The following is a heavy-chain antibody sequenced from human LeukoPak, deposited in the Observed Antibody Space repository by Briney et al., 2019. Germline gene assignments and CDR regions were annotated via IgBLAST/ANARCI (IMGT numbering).Heavy chain of an antibody. CDR2: ISGSGGST. CDR1: GFTFSSYA. CDR3: AKDRRRTWLAKTGGSFFDY. Sequence: GGSLRLSCAASGFTFSSYAMSWVRQAPGKGLEWVSAISGSGGSTYYADSVKGRFTISRDNSKNTLYLQMNSLRAEDTAVYYCAKDRRRTWLAKTGGSFFDYWGQGTLVTVSS. D-gene: IGHD7-27*01. V-gene: IGHV3-23*01. J-gene: IGHJ4*02.